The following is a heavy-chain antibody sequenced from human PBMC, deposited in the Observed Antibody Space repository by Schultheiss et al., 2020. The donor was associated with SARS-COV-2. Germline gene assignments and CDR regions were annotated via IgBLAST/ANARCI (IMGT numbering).Heavy chain of an antibody. CDR2: INPNSGGT. CDR3: ARDSAGGNSQYYYYMDV. Sequence: ASVKVSCKASGYTFTGYYMHWVRQAPGQGLEWMGWINPNSGGTNYAQKFQGRVTMTRDTSISTAYMELSRLRSDDTAVYYCARDSAGGNSQYYYYMDVWGKGTTVTVSS. D-gene: IGHD4-23*01. J-gene: IGHJ6*03. CDR1: GYTFTGYY. V-gene: IGHV1-2*02.